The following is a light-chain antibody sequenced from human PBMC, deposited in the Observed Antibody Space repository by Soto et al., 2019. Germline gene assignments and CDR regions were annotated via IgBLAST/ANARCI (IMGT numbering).Light chain of an antibody. Sequence: IVVAHSPGSLSCSPGDVASLSCRTSQNIYSNYLAWYQHKPGRSPRLLIYHSSTRAAGTPDRFSGSGSGTDFALTISRLEPEDFAVYYCQQYGDPPYTFGQGTKVDIK. CDR1: QNIYSNY. CDR3: QQYGDPPYT. CDR2: HSS. J-gene: IGKJ2*01. V-gene: IGKV3-20*01.